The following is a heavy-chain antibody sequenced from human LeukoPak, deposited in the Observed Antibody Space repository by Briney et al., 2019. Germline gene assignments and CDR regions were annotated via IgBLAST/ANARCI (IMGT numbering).Heavy chain of an antibody. CDR3: ARSYDTNFDY. V-gene: IGHV4-59*01. CDR2: IYFSGST. D-gene: IGHD3-3*01. CDR1: GGSIRSYY. Sequence: SETLSLTCTVSGGSIRSYYWSWIRQPPGKGLEWIGYIYFSGSTSYNPSLKSRVTISVDRSKNQFSLKLYFVAAAVTAVYYCARSYDTNFDYWGQGTLVTVSS. J-gene: IGHJ4*02.